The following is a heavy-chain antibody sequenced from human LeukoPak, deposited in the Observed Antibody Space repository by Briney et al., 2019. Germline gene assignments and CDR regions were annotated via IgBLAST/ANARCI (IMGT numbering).Heavy chain of an antibody. CDR3: ARHPFATPFDY. V-gene: IGHV4-59*08. CDR1: GDSVSGVY. J-gene: IGHJ4*02. Sequence: PSETLSLTCTVSGDSVSGVYWSWIRQTPGKGLEWIGYVYYSGDTNYNPSLKSRVTMSLDTSKNQVSLRLSSVTAVDTAVYYCARHPFATPFDYWGRGTLLTVSS. CDR2: VYYSGDT. D-gene: IGHD2-15*01.